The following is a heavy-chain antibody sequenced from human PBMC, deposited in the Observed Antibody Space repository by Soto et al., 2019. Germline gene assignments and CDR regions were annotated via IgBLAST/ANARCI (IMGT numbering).Heavy chain of an antibody. D-gene: IGHD6-19*01. CDR1: GYTFTSYA. CDR3: AGAVAVPADFDY. Sequence: QVQLVQSGAEEKKPGASVKVSCKASGYTFTSYAMHWVRQAPGQRLEWMGWINAGNGNTKYSQKFQGRVTITRDTSASTVYMELSSLRYEDTAVYYCAGAVAVPADFDYWGQGTLVTVSS. J-gene: IGHJ4*02. V-gene: IGHV1-3*05. CDR2: INAGNGNT.